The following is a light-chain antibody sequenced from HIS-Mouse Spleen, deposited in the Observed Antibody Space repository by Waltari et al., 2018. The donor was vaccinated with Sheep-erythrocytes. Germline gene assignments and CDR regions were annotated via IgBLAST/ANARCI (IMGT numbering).Light chain of an antibody. CDR1: QSINSY. CDR2: AAS. J-gene: IGKJ2*01. V-gene: IGKV1-39*01. CDR3: QQSFSTPYT. Sequence: DIQMTQSPYSLSTSVEDRVTITCRESQSINSYLKCYQHKPGKAPKLQIYAASSLQSGVLLRFIGSGSRTDFTLSIGSLQPEDFSTYYCQQSFSTPYTFVQGTKREIK.